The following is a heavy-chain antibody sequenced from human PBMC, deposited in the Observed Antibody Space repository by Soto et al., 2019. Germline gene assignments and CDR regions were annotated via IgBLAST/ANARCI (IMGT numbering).Heavy chain of an antibody. CDR2: IDPSDSYT. J-gene: IGHJ4*02. D-gene: IGHD1-26*01. CDR1: GYTFTKYW. Sequence: PGESLKISCQGSGYTFTKYWITWVRQMPGKGLEWIARIDPSDSYTDYSPSFQGHVTISAARSISTAYLQWNTLKASDTAMYFCARVGAGLDYWGQGTLVTVSS. CDR3: ARVGAGLDY. V-gene: IGHV5-10-1*01.